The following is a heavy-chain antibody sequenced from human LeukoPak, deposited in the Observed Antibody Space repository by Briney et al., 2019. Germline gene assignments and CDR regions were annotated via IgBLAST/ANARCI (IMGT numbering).Heavy chain of an antibody. CDR2: IYYSGST. J-gene: IGHJ4*02. V-gene: IGHV4-59*01. CDR3: AGSSWYPHFEH. Sequence: SETLSLTCTVSGGSINSYYWSWIRQPPGKGLEWIAYIYYSGSTYYNPSLKSRVTISVDTSKSQFSLNLSFVTAADTAVYYCAGSSWYPHFEHWGQGTLVTVSS. CDR1: GGSINSYY. D-gene: IGHD6-13*01.